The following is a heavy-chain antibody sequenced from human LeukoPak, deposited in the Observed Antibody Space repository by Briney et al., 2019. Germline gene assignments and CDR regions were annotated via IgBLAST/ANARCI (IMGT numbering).Heavy chain of an antibody. J-gene: IGHJ4*02. CDR2: INPNSGGT. Sequence: ASVKVSCKASGYTFTGYYIHWVRQTPGQGLEWMGWINPNSGGTHYAQKFQGRVTMTRDTSTNTFYMELSSLRSADTAVYYCGRGGTGGGYFDYWGQGTLVTVSS. V-gene: IGHV1-2*02. CDR1: GYTFTGYY. D-gene: IGHD3-10*01. CDR3: GRGGTGGGYFDY.